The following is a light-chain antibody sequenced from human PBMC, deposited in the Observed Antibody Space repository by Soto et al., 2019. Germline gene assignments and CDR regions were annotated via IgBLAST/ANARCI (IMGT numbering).Light chain of an antibody. Sequence: EIVLTQSPATLSLSPGERDTLSCRASQGVSSYLAWYQQKPGQAPRLLIYDASSRATGIPARFSGSGPGTDFTLTICSLEPEDFAVYYCQQRSNWPLTFGGGTKVDIK. J-gene: IGKJ4*01. CDR1: QGVSSY. CDR3: QQRSNWPLT. CDR2: DAS. V-gene: IGKV3D-11*01.